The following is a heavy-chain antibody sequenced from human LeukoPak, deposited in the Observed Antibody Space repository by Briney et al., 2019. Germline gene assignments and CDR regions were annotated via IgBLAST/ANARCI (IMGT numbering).Heavy chain of an antibody. Sequence: ASVKVSCKTSGYTCTTYYRHWVRQAPGQGLEWMGWINPNSGDTNYTQKFQGRVTMTRDTSISTAYMELSRLRSDDTAVYYCARDMAVAEFNIWGQGTMVTVSS. CDR2: INPNSGDT. CDR1: GYTCTTYY. D-gene: IGHD6-19*01. J-gene: IGHJ3*02. CDR3: ARDMAVAEFNI. V-gene: IGHV1-2*02.